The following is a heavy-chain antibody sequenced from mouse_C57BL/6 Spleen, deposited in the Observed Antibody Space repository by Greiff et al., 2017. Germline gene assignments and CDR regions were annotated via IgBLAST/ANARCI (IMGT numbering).Heavy chain of an antibody. CDR2: IRNKANGYTT. Sequence: EVKLMESGGGLVQPGGSLSLSCAASGFTFTDYYMSWVRQPPGKALEWLGFIRNKANGYTTEYSASVKGRFTISRDNSQSILYLQMNALRAEDSATYYCARSQLGRVGFDYWGQGTTLTVSS. D-gene: IGHD4-1*02. J-gene: IGHJ2*01. CDR1: GFTFTDYY. CDR3: ARSQLGRVGFDY. V-gene: IGHV7-3*01.